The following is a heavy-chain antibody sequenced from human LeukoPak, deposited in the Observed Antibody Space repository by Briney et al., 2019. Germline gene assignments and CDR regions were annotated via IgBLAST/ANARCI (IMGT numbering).Heavy chain of an antibody. Sequence: GGTLRLSCAASGFTFSSYSMNWVRQAPGKGLEWVSSISSSSSYIYYADSVKGRFTISRDNAKNSLYLQMNSLRAEDTAVYYCASWNYYDSSGYYAWYFDLWGRGTLVTVSS. CDR3: ASWNYYDSSGYYAWYFDL. CDR1: GFTFSSYS. V-gene: IGHV3-21*01. CDR2: ISSSSSYI. D-gene: IGHD3-22*01. J-gene: IGHJ2*01.